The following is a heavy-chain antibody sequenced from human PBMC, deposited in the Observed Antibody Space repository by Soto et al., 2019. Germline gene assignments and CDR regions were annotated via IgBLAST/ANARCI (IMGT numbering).Heavy chain of an antibody. CDR3: TRVVVEIAAAGPHDY. CDR1: GFTFSDFW. Sequence: GGSLRLSCAASGFTFSDFWMSWVRQAPGKGLEWVAKIKRDGSEKYYVDSVRGRFTISRDNAEHSLYLQMNSLRAEDTAVYYCTRVVVEIAAAGPHDYWGQGTLVTV. D-gene: IGHD6-13*01. V-gene: IGHV3-7*03. CDR2: IKRDGSEK. J-gene: IGHJ4*02.